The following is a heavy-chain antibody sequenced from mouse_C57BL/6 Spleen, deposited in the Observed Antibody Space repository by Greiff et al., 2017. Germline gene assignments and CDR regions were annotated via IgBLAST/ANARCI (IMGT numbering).Heavy chain of an antibody. V-gene: IGHV1-69*01. CDR2: IDPSDSYT. CDR3: ARTGFDY. J-gene: IGHJ2*01. CDR1: GYTFTSYW. D-gene: IGHD4-1*01. Sequence: QVQLQQPGAEFVMPGASVKLSCKASGYTFTSYWMHWVKQRPGQGLEWIGEIDPSDSYTNYNQKFKGKSTLTVDKSSSTAYMQLSSLTSEDSAVYYCARTGFDYWGQGTTLTVSS.